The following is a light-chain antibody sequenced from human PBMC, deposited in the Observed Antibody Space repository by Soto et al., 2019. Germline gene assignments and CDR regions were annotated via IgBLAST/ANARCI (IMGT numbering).Light chain of an antibody. V-gene: IGLV2-14*01. CDR2: EVS. Sequence: QSALTQPASVSGSPGQSIAISCTGSSSDIGGSDHVSWYQQHPGKAPKLLIYEVSYRPSGVSNHFSASKSGNTASLTVSGLQADDEADYYCSSYTSSNTLLFGGGTKLTVL. J-gene: IGLJ2*01. CDR3: SSYTSSNTLL. CDR1: SSDIGGSDH.